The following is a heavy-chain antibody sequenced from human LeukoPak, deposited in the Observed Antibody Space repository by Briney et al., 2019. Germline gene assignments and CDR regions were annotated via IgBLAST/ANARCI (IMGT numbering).Heavy chain of an antibody. CDR2: ISSGSTYT. V-gene: IGHV3-21*01. J-gene: IGHJ6*02. Sequence: GGSLRLSCAASGFTFSDYSMPWVRQAPGKGLEWVSSISSGSTYTYYADAVKGRFTISRDNAKNSLFLQMNSLRAEDTAVYYCARELRYAYDVLTGYYEYYYYFGLDVWGQGITVTVSS. CDR3: ARELRYAYDVLTGYYEYYYYFGLDV. D-gene: IGHD3-9*01. CDR1: GFTFSDYS.